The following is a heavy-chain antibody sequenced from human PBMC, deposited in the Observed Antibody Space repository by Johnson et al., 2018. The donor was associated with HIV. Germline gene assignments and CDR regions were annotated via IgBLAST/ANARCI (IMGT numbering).Heavy chain of an antibody. CDR2: IYSGGRT. V-gene: IGHV3-66*02. Sequence: VQLVESGGGVVQPGGSLRLSCAASGFIVSSDYMSWVRQAPGKGLEWVSLIYSGGRTYYTDSVKGRFTISRDNSKNTLYLQMNNLRTEDTAVYYCARAAYVHYDILTGPPLEDAFDIWGQGTMVTVSS. D-gene: IGHD3-9*01. CDR3: ARAAYVHYDILTGPPLEDAFDI. J-gene: IGHJ3*02. CDR1: GFIVSSDY.